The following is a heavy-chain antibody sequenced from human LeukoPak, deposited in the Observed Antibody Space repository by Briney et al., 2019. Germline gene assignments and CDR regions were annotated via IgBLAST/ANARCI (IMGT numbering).Heavy chain of an antibody. CDR2: IYSGGNT. Sequence: GGSLRLSCAASGFTFSSYAMSWVRQAPGKGLEWVSVIYSGGNTYYADSVKGRFSISRDKSKNTLYLQMNSLRAEDTAVYYCARGDCTNGVCYTGGFDYWGQGTLVTVSS. CDR3: ARGDCTNGVCYTGGFDY. CDR1: GFTFSSYA. D-gene: IGHD2-8*01. J-gene: IGHJ4*02. V-gene: IGHV3-53*01.